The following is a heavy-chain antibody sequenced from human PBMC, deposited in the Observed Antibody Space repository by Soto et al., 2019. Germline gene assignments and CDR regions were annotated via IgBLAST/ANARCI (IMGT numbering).Heavy chain of an antibody. CDR1: EFIFSNYW. Sequence: GSLRLSCAVSEFIFSNYWMSWVRQAPGKGLEWVANIKEDGSEKYYVDSVKGRFTISRDNAKNSVYLQMNSLRAEDTAVYYCAARRRTYYGDYWGQGTLVTVSS. CDR2: IKEDGSEK. V-gene: IGHV3-7*01. D-gene: IGHD1-7*01. J-gene: IGHJ4*02. CDR3: AARRRTYYGDY.